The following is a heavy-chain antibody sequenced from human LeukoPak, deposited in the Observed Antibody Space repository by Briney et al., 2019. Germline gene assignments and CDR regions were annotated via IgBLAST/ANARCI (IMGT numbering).Heavy chain of an antibody. CDR2: FDPEDGET. CDR3: ALWDFRNYDILTGSYYGVDV. V-gene: IGHV1-24*01. D-gene: IGHD3-9*01. CDR1: GYTLTELS. J-gene: IGHJ6*02. Sequence: ASVKVSCKVSGYTLTELSMHWVRQAPGIGLEWMGGFDPEDGETIYAQKFQGRVTMTEDTSTDTAYMELSSLRSEDTAVYYCALWDFRNYDILTGSYYGVDVWGQGTTVTVSS.